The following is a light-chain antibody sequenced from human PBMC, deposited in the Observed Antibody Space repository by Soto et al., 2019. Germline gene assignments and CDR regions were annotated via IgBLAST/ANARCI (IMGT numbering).Light chain of an antibody. J-gene: IGLJ3*02. CDR2: GNS. Sequence: QSVLTQPPSVSGAPGQRVTISCTGSSSNIGAGYDVHWYQQLPGTAPKPLIYGNSKRPSGVPDRFSASSSGTSASLAITGLQTEDEADYYCQAYDRSLNRVFGGGTKLTVL. CDR1: SSNIGAGYD. CDR3: QAYDRSLNRV. V-gene: IGLV1-40*01.